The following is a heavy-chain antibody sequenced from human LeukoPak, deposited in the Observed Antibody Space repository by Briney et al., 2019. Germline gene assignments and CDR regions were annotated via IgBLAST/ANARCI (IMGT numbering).Heavy chain of an antibody. Sequence: SETLSLTCTVSGDSISSYYCSWIRQPPGKGLEWIGYIYYSGSTSYNPSLKSRVTISLDTSNNQFSLKLRSVTAADTAVYYCARETVVVFSYMDVWGKGTTVTVSS. V-gene: IGHV4-59*01. CDR1: GDSISSYY. CDR2: IYYSGST. D-gene: IGHD2-2*01. J-gene: IGHJ6*03. CDR3: ARETVVVFSYMDV.